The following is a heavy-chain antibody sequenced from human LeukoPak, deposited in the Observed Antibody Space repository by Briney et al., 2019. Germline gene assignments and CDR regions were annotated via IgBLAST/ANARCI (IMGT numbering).Heavy chain of an antibody. V-gene: IGHV3-9*01. J-gene: IGHJ6*02. CDR2: ISWNSGNI. CDR1: GFTFDDYV. Sequence: SGGSLRLSCAASGFTFDDYVMHWVRQAPGKGLGWVSGISWNSGNIGYADSVKGRFTISRDNAKNSLYLQMNSLRAEDTALYYCGKDIVATTYYYYGLDVWGQGTTVTVSS. CDR3: GKDIVATTYYYYGLDV. D-gene: IGHD5-12*01.